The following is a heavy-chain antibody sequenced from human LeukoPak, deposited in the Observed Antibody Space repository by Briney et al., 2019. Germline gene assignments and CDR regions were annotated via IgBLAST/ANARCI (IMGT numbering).Heavy chain of an antibody. V-gene: IGHV4-38-2*02. J-gene: IGHJ4*02. Sequence: SETLSLTCTVSGYSISNGYYWGWIRQPPGKGLEWVGSIYHRGSTYYNPSLRSRVTISLDRSKKKFSLKLTSVTAADTAVYYCAREYLYYDFWSGYPQNTDYWGQGTLVTVSS. D-gene: IGHD3-3*01. CDR1: GYSISNGYY. CDR2: IYHRGST. CDR3: AREYLYYDFWSGYPQNTDY.